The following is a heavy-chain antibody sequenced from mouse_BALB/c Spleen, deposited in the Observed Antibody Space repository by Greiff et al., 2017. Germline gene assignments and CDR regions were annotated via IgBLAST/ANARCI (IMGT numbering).Heavy chain of an antibody. V-gene: IGHV5-9-4*01. CDR1: GFTFSSYA. D-gene: IGHD2-10*02. J-gene: IGHJ4*01. CDR3: ARGEYGNYGNAMDY. Sequence: EVQVVESGGGLVKPGGSLKLSCAASGFTFSSYAMSWVRQSPEKRLEWVAEISSGGSYTYYPDTVTGRFTISRDNAKNTLYLEMSSLRSEDTAMYYCARGEYGNYGNAMDYWGQGTSVTVSS. CDR2: ISSGGSYT.